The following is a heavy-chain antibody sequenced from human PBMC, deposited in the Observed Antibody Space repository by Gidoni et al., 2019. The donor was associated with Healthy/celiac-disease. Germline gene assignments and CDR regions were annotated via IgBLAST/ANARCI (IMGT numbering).Heavy chain of an antibody. J-gene: IGHJ6*02. Sequence: QVQLQQWGAGLLKPSETLSLTCAVYGGSFSGYYWSWIRQPPGKGREWIGEINHSGSTNYNPSLKSRVTISVDTSKNQFSLKLSSVTAADTAVYYCARGGPGDGDYTLSPYYGMDVWGQGTTVTVSS. CDR1: GGSFSGYY. D-gene: IGHD4-17*01. CDR2: INHSGST. CDR3: ARGGPGDGDYTLSPYYGMDV. V-gene: IGHV4-34*01.